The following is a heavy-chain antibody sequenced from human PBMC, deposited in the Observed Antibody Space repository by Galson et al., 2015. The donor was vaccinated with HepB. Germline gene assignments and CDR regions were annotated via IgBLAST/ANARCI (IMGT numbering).Heavy chain of an antibody. D-gene: IGHD3-22*01. CDR3: AKDMSSGYYYLDY. V-gene: IGHV3-23*01. CDR1: GFTFSSYA. Sequence: SLRLSCAASGFTFSSYAMSWVRQAPGKGLEWVSVINGGGGSTYYADSVKGRFTISRDNSKNTLYLQMNSLRDEDTAVYYCAKDMSSGYYYLDYWGQGTLVTVSS. CDR2: INGGGGST. J-gene: IGHJ4*02.